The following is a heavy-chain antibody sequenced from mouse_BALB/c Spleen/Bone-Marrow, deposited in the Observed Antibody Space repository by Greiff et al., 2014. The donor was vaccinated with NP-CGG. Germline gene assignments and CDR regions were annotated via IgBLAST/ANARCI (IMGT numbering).Heavy chain of an antibody. CDR2: IYPGNVNT. D-gene: IGHD3-1*01. CDR3: ARSGGAAMDY. CDR1: GYNFISYY. Sequence: QVQLQQSGPELVKPGASVTISCKASGYNFISYYIHWVKQRPGQGLEWIGWIYPGNVNTKYNEKFKGKATLTADKSSTTAYMQLSSLTSEDSAVYFCARSGGAAMDYWGQGTSVTVSS. J-gene: IGHJ4*01. V-gene: IGHV1S56*01.